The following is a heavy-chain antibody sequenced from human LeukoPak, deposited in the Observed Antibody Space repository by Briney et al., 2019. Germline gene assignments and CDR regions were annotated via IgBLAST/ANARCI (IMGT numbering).Heavy chain of an antibody. CDR2: INHSGST. Sequence: SETLSLTCAVYGGSFSGYYWSWIRQPPGKGLEWIGEINHSGSTNYNPSLKSRVTISVDTSKNQFSLKLSSVTAADTAVYYCARDSIMETGYYDYWGQGTLVTVSS. D-gene: IGHD3-9*01. CDR1: GGSFSGYY. J-gene: IGHJ4*02. V-gene: IGHV4-34*01. CDR3: ARDSIMETGYYDY.